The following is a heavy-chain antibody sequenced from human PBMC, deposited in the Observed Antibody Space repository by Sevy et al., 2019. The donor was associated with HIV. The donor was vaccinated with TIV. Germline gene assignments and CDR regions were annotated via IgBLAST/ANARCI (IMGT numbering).Heavy chain of an antibody. CDR2: ISGSGLST. V-gene: IGHV3-23*01. CDR1: GFTFSSYA. CDR3: AKGIGYSGYETDY. D-gene: IGHD5-12*01. J-gene: IGHJ4*02. Sequence: GGSLRLSCAASGFTFSSYAMSWVRQAPGNGLEWVSAISGSGLSTYYADSVKGRFTISRDNSKNTLYLQMNNLRAEDTAVFYCAKGIGYSGYETDYSGQGTLVTVSS.